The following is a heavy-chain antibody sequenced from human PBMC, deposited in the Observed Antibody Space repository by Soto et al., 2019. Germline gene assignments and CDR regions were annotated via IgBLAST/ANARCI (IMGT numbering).Heavy chain of an antibody. CDR2: INWNSDTT. CDR1: GFTFDDYA. J-gene: IGHJ3*02. V-gene: IGHV3-9*01. CDR3: AKDTNSVFPGDGAFDI. D-gene: IGHD5-18*01. Sequence: EVQLVESGGHLVQPGRSLRLSCAASGFTFDDYAMHWVRQAPGKGLEWVSGINWNSDTTGYADSVKGRFTISRDNAKNSLYLQMDSLRAEDTAFYYCAKDTNSVFPGDGAFDIWGRGTMVTVSS.